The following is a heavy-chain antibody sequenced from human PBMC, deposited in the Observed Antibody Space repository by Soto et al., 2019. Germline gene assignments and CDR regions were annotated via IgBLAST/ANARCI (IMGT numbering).Heavy chain of an antibody. Sequence: SETLSLTCTVSGGSISSYYWSWIRQPPGKGLEWIGYIYYSGSTNYNPSLKSRVTISVDTSKNQFSLKLSSVTAADTAVYYCARLPWAGYGGSFAPWGQGTLVTVSS. CDR1: GGSISSYY. V-gene: IGHV4-59*01. D-gene: IGHD2-15*01. J-gene: IGHJ5*02. CDR2: IYYSGST. CDR3: ARLPWAGYGGSFAP.